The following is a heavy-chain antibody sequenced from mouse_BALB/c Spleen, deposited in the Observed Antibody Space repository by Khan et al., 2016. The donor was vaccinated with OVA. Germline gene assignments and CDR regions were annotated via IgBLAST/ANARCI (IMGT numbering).Heavy chain of an antibody. CDR1: GFSLNTYG. CDR2: IRSGGST. V-gene: IGHV2-2*01. J-gene: IGHJ3*01. Sequence: QVQLKQSGPGLVQPSQSLSITCTVSGFSLNTYGIHWIRQSQGKGLEWLGVIRSGGSTDYNGAFISRLSITKDNSKSQVFFKMNSLPADDTAIYYCARNSYMYDFTYWGQGTLVTVSA. D-gene: IGHD2-14*01. CDR3: ARNSYMYDFTY.